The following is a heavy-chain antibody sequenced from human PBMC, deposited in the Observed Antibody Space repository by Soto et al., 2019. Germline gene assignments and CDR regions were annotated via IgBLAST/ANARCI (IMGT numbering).Heavy chain of an antibody. D-gene: IGHD3-22*01. J-gene: IGHJ4*02. CDR1: GGSISSYY. Sequence: SETLSLTCTVSGGSISSYYWSWIRQPPGKGLEWIGYIYYNGITNYNPSLKSRVTISVDTSKNQFSLKLSSVTAADTAVYYCARSPSGYDSSGYYDYWGQGTLVTVSS. V-gene: IGHV4-59*08. CDR3: ARSPSGYDSSGYYDY. CDR2: IYYNGIT.